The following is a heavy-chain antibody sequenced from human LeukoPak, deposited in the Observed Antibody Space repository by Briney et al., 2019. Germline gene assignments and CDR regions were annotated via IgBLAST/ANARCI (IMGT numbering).Heavy chain of an antibody. Sequence: GGSLRLSCAASGFSFSSYNMNWVRQAPGKGLEWVSSITTSSTYTFYADSVKGRFTISRDDAKNSLYLQMNSLGAKDTAVYYCAKERGWELLLPNYFDYWGQGILVTVSS. CDR2: ITTSSTYT. D-gene: IGHD1-26*01. J-gene: IGHJ4*02. CDR1: GFSFSSYN. CDR3: AKERGWELLLPNYFDY. V-gene: IGHV3-21*01.